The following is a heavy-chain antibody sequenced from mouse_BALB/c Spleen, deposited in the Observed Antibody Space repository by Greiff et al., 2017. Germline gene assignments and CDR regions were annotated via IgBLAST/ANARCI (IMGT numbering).Heavy chain of an antibody. J-gene: IGHJ4*01. Sequence: EVQLQQSGAELVKPGASVKLSCTASGFNIKDTYMHWVKQRPEQGLEWIGRIDPANGNTKYDPKFQGKATITADTSSNTAYLQLSSLTSEDTAVYYCARGRLYYGSSMDYWGQGTSVTVAS. D-gene: IGHD1-1*01. CDR2: IDPANGNT. CDR1: GFNIKDTY. CDR3: ARGRLYYGSSMDY. V-gene: IGHV14-3*02.